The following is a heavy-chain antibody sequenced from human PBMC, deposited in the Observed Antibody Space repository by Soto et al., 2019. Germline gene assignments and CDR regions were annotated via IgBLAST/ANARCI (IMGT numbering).Heavy chain of an antibody. CDR3: ARDPNSGYDSGDY. CDR1: GFTFSSYS. D-gene: IGHD5-12*01. Sequence: GGSLRLSCAASGFTFSSYSMNWVRQAPGKGLEWVSSISSSGSYIYYADSVKGRFTISRDNAKNSLYLQMNSLRAEDTAVYYCARDPNSGYDSGDYWGQGTLVTVSS. V-gene: IGHV3-21*01. CDR2: ISSSGSYI. J-gene: IGHJ4*02.